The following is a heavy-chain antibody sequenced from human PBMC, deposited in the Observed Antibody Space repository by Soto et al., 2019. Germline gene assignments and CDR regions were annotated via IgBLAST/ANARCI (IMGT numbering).Heavy chain of an antibody. J-gene: IGHJ4*02. CDR2: IYYSGST. CDR3: AREGGYKVGFDY. V-gene: IGHV4-61*01. D-gene: IGHD5-12*01. Sequence: QVQLQESGPGLVKPSETLSLTCTVSGGSVSSGSYYWSWIRQPPGKRLEWIAYIYYSGSTNYNPALKSRVTISVDTSKNQFSLKLSSVTAADTAVYYCAREGGYKVGFDYWGQGTLITVSS. CDR1: GGSVSSGSYY.